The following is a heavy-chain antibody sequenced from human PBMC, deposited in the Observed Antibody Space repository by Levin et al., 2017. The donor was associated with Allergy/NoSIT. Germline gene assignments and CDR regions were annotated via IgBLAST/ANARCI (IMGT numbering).Heavy chain of an antibody. J-gene: IGHJ3*02. CDR3: ARDNPWYRDAFDI. D-gene: IGHD6-13*01. Sequence: GGSLRLSCAASGFTFSSYWMSWVRQAPGKGLEWVANIKQDGSEKYYVDSVKGRFTISRDNAKNSLYLQMNSLRAEDTAVYYCARDNPWYRDAFDIWGQGTMVTVSS. CDR2: IKQDGSEK. CDR1: GFTFSSYW. V-gene: IGHV3-7*01.